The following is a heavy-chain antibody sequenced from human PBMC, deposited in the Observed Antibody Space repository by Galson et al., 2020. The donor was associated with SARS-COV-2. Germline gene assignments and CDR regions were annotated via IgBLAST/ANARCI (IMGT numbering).Heavy chain of an antibody. D-gene: IGHD2-2*01. CDR1: NGSISSDY. CDR3: ARFLPAATPFDY. J-gene: IGHJ4*02. Sequence: SETLSLTCSVSNGSISSDYWAWIRHTPGKGLEWIGSIYHSGSTYYNPSLKSRVTISVDTSKNQFSLKLSSVTAADTAVYYCARFLPAATPFDYWGQGTLVTVSS. CDR2: IYHSGST. V-gene: IGHV4-38-2*02.